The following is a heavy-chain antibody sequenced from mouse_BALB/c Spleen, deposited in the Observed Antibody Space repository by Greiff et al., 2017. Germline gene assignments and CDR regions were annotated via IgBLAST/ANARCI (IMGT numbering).Heavy chain of an antibody. V-gene: IGHV1S127*01. Sequence: VQLQQPGAELVKPGASVKMSCKASGYTFTSYWMHWVKQRPGQGLEWIGVIDPSDSYTSYNQKFKGKATLTVDTSSSTAYMQLSSLTSEDAAVYYCTRRSLGYYFDYWGQGTTLTVSS. J-gene: IGHJ2*01. CDR2: IDPSDSYT. CDR3: TRRSLGYYFDY. D-gene: IGHD4-1*01. CDR1: GYTFTSYW.